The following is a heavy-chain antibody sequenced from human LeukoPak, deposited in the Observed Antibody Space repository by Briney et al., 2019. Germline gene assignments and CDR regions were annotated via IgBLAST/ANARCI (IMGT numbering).Heavy chain of an antibody. CDR2: INPNNGGI. Sequence: GASVKVSCKASGYTFTDYYIHWVRQAPGQGLEWMGWINPNNGGIHYSQRFQGRVNMSRETSISTAYVELSRLRSDDTAVYYCARDVRRDTFDIWGQGTMVTVSS. J-gene: IGHJ3*02. CDR3: ARDVRRDTFDI. V-gene: IGHV1-2*02. CDR1: GYTFTDYY. D-gene: IGHD3-10*02.